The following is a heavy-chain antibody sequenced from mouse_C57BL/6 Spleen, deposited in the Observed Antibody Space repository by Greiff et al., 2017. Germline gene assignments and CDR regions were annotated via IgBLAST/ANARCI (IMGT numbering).Heavy chain of an antibody. CDR2: IYPGSGST. CDR1: GYTFTSYW. V-gene: IGHV1-55*01. Sequence: QVQLQQPGAELVKPGASVKMSCKASGYTFTSYWITWVKQRPGQGLEWVGDIYPGSGSTNYNEKFKSKATLTLDTSSSTAYMQRSSLTSEDSAVYYCARQLRLLDYWGQGTTLTVSS. J-gene: IGHJ2*01. CDR3: ARQLRLLDY. D-gene: IGHD3-2*02.